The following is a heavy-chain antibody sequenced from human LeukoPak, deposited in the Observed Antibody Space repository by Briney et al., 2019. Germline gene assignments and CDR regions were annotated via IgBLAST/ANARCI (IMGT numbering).Heavy chain of an antibody. Sequence: GESLKISCKGSGYSFTSYWIGWVRQMPGKGLEGMGIIYPGDSDTGYSPSFQGQVTISADKSISTAYLQWSSLKASDTAMYYCARLVPDLVGWFDPWGQGTLVTVSS. CDR1: GYSFTSYW. J-gene: IGHJ5*02. CDR3: ARLVPDLVGWFDP. CDR2: IYPGDSDT. D-gene: IGHD2-2*01. V-gene: IGHV5-51*01.